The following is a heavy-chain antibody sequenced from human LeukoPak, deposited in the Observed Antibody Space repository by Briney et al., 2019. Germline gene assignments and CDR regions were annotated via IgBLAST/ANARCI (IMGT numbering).Heavy chain of an antibody. CDR2: INPNSGGT. J-gene: IGHJ4*02. CDR1: GYTVTGYY. V-gene: IGHV1-2*02. CDR3: ARDGCSGWCSGYDY. Sequence: ASVKVSCKASGYTVTGYYMHWVRQAPGQGLEWMGWINPNSGGTNYAQKFQGRVTMTRDTSISTAYMELSRLRSDDTAVYYCARDGCSGWCSGYDYWGQGTLVTVSS. D-gene: IGHD6-19*01.